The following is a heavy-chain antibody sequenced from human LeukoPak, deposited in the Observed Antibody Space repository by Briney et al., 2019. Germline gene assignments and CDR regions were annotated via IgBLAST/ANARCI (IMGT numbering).Heavy chain of an antibody. CDR1: GGSIGSSSYY. V-gene: IGHV4-39*01. D-gene: IGHD1-26*01. J-gene: IGHJ5*02. CDR2: IYYSGST. Sequence: SETLSLTYTVSGGSIGSSSYYWGWIRQPPGKGLEWIGSIYYSGSTYYNPSLKSRVTISVDTSKNQFSLKLSSVTAADTAVYYCARPLRSYNWFDPWGQGTLVTVSS. CDR3: ARPLRSYNWFDP.